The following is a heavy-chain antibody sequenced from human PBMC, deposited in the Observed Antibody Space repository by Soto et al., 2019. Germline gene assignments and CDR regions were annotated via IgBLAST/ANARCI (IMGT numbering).Heavy chain of an antibody. J-gene: IGHJ4*02. D-gene: IGHD3-16*01. CDR1: GFTFSSYG. V-gene: IGHV3-33*01. CDR3: ASGVFLGDRTAQPGGGY. CDR2: IWYDGSNK. Sequence: QVQLVESGGGVVQPGRSLRLSCAASGFTFSSYGMHWVRQAPGKGLEWVAVIWYDGSNKYYADSVKGRVTISRDNSKNTLYRQMNRLRAEDPAGYYCASGVFLGDRTAQPGGGYWGQGTLVTVSS.